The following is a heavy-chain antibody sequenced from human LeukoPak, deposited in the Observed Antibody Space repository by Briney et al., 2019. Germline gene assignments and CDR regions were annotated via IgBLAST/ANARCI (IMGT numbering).Heavy chain of an antibody. Sequence: PSETLSLTRTVSGYSISSGYYWGWIRQPPGKGLEWIGSIYHSGSTYYNPSLKSRVTISVDTSKNQFSLKLSSVTAADTAVYYCARAVEPHYYDSSVSFSWFDPWGQGTLDTVSS. J-gene: IGHJ5*02. V-gene: IGHV4-38-2*02. CDR1: GYSISSGYY. CDR2: IYHSGST. CDR3: ARAVEPHYYDSSVSFSWFDP. D-gene: IGHD3-22*01.